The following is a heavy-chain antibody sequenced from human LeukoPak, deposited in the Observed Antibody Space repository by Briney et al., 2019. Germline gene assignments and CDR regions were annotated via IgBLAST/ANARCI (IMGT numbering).Heavy chain of an antibody. D-gene: IGHD6-19*01. V-gene: IGHV4-39*07. Sequence: PSETLSLTCTVSGGSISSSGYYWGWIRQPPGKGLEWIGSIYYSGSTYYNPSLKSRVTISVDTSKNQFSLKLSSVTAADTAVYYCARRVAGTRKFDYWGQGTLVTVSS. J-gene: IGHJ4*02. CDR3: ARRVAGTRKFDY. CDR1: GGSISSSGYY. CDR2: IYYSGST.